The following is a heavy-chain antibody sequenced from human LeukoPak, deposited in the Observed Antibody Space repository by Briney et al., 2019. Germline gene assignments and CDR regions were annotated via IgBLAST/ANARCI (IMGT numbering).Heavy chain of an antibody. V-gene: IGHV4-38-2*02. Sequence: PSETLSLTCGVSGYSISSGYYWGWIRQPPGKGLEWIGSIFHTGNTYYNPSLKSRVTMSVDTSKNQFSLKLSSVTAADTAVYYCARDGGVAVSGPPVYWGQGTLVTVSS. CDR1: GYSISSGYY. CDR2: IFHTGNT. D-gene: IGHD6-19*01. CDR3: ARDGGVAVSGPPVY. J-gene: IGHJ4*02.